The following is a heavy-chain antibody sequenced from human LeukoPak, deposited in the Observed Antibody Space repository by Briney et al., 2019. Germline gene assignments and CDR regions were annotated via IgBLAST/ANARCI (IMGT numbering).Heavy chain of an antibody. V-gene: IGHV3-30-3*01. Sequence: GTSLRLSCAASGFTFRTYAMHWVRQAPGKGLEWVAIIADDGSNKYSADSVKGRFTISRDNAKNSLYLQMNSLRAEDTAVYYCARRSYSSGYYFDYWGQGTLVTVSS. CDR3: ARRSYSSGYYFDY. CDR2: IADDGSNK. J-gene: IGHJ4*02. D-gene: IGHD6-19*01. CDR1: GFTFRTYA.